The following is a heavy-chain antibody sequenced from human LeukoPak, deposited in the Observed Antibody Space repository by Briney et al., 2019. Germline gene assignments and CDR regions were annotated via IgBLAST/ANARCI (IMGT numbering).Heavy chain of an antibody. J-gene: IGHJ4*02. CDR1: GFTFSSYS. D-gene: IGHD6-6*01. CDR3: AKWKYSNSGIDDY. CDR2: ISSSSSYI. V-gene: IGHV3-21*04. Sequence: GGSLRLSCAASGFTFSSYSMNWVRQAPGKGPEWVSSISSSSSYIYYADSVKGRFAISRDNAKNSLYLQMNSLRAEDTAVYYCAKWKYSNSGIDDYWGQGTLVTVSS.